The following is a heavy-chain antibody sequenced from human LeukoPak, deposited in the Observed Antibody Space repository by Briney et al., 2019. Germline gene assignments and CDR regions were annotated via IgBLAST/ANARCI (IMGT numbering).Heavy chain of an antibody. CDR1: GYSISSGYY. CDR2: IYHSGST. D-gene: IGHD3-22*01. J-gene: IGHJ4*02. V-gene: IGHV4-38-2*02. Sequence: PSETLSLTCTVSGYSISSGYYWGSIRQPPGKGLERIGGIYHSGSTYYNPYLKSRITISVDTSENQFSLKLRSVTAADTAVYYCARDGPRYYDSSGYYTDYFDYWGQGTLVTVSS. CDR3: ARDGPRYYDSSGYYTDYFDY.